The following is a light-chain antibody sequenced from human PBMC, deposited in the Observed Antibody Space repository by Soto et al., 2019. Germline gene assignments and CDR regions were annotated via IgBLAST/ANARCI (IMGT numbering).Light chain of an antibody. J-gene: IGLJ2*01. V-gene: IGLV2-14*03. CDR3: SSYTTSGTVV. CDR1: SSDVGGYNY. Sequence: QSALTQPASVSGSPGQWITISCTGTSSDVGGYNYVSWYQQHPGKAPKLMIYDVSNRPSGVSNRFSGSKSGNTASLTISGLQAEDDADYYCSSYTTSGTVVFGGGTKLTVL. CDR2: DVS.